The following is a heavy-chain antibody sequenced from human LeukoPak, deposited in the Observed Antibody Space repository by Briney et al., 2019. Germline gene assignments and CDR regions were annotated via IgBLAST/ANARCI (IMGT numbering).Heavy chain of an antibody. D-gene: IGHD3-3*01. Sequence: GGSLRLSCAASGFTFSSYGMHWVRQAPGKGLEWVAYIRYDGSNKYYADSVKGRFTISRDNSKNTLYLQMNSLRAEDTAVYYCAKDVTMPYYMDVWGKGTTVTVSS. V-gene: IGHV3-30*02. CDR2: IRYDGSNK. CDR3: AKDVTMPYYMDV. J-gene: IGHJ6*03. CDR1: GFTFSSYG.